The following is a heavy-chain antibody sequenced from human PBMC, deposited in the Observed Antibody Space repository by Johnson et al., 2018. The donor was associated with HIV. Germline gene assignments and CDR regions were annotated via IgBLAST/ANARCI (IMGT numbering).Heavy chain of an antibody. D-gene: IGHD1-26*01. Sequence: VQLVESGGGLVQPGRSLRLSCAASGFMLNSHGMHWVRQVSKKGLDWVAGISWNSDTIGYADSVKGRFTISRDNAKNSLYLQMKSLRLEDTALYFCARDLTWEMQDTFDLWGQGTMVTVSS. V-gene: IGHV3-9*01. J-gene: IGHJ3*01. CDR1: GFMLNSHG. CDR2: ISWNSDTI. CDR3: ARDLTWEMQDTFDL.